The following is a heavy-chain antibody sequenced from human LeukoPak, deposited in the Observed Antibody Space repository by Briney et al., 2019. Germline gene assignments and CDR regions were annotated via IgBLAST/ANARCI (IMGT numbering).Heavy chain of an antibody. CDR3: ARGLAAAGHVTAADY. Sequence: RRSDPLSLLCTVCVRFLSSYYWSWLRHPPGKGRECIGYTYYSGNTNYNPALKSRVTISVGTSKNQFSLKLRSGTAADTAVYYCARGLAAAGHVTAADYWGQGNLVTVSS. CDR2: TYYSGNT. CDR1: VRFLSSYY. J-gene: IGHJ4*02. D-gene: IGHD6-13*01. V-gene: IGHV4-59*07.